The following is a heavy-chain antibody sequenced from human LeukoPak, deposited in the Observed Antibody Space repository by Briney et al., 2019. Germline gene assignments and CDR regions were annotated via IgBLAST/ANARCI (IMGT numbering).Heavy chain of an antibody. CDR2: ISTTGGST. V-gene: IGHV3-23*01. J-gene: IGHJ4*02. CDR1: GFSFNNYA. Sequence: PGGSLRLSCAASGFSFNNYAMSWVRQAPGKALEWVPAISTTGGSTYYADSVKGRFTISRDNSKNTLSLQMDSLRVEDTAVYYCAKDWTTVVTPKGYNFDSWGQGTLVTVSS. CDR3: AKDWTTVVTPKGYNFDS. D-gene: IGHD4-23*01.